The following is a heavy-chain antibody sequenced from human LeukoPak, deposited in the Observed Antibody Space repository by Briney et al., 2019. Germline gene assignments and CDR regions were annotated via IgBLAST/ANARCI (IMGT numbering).Heavy chain of an antibody. Sequence: GGSLRLSCAASGFTFSSYGMNWVRQAPGKGLEWVSSISSSSSYIYYADSVKGRFTISRDNAKNSLYLQMNSLRAEDTAVYYCARGRESTPDYWGQGTLVTVSS. CDR3: ARGRESTPDY. J-gene: IGHJ4*02. CDR1: GFTFSSYG. V-gene: IGHV3-21*01. CDR2: ISSSSSYI.